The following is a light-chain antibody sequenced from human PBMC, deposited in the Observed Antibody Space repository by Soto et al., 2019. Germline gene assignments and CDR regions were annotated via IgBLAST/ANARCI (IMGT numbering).Light chain of an antibody. CDR1: SSDVGGYNY. J-gene: IGLJ2*01. V-gene: IGLV2-14*01. CDR3: SSYTRKTAVV. Sequence: QSALTQPASVSGSPGQSITISCTGTSSDVGGYNYVSWYQQHPGKAPRLMIYEVNDRPSGVSNRFSGSKSGNTASLTISGLQAEDEADYYCSSYTRKTAVVFGGGTKLTVL. CDR2: EVN.